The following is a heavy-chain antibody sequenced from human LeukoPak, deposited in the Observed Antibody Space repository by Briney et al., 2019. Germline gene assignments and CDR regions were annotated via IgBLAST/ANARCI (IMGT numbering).Heavy chain of an antibody. CDR1: GYSISSGYY. CDR3: ARAKYDFWSGYTPQSWGPHDY. V-gene: IGHV4-38-2*02. J-gene: IGHJ4*02. D-gene: IGHD3-3*01. CDR2: IYHSGST. Sequence: SETLSLTCTVSGYSISSGYYWGWIRQPPGKGLEWIGSIYHSGSTYYNPSLKSRVTLSVDTSKNQFSLKLSSVTAADTAVYYCARAKYDFWSGYTPQSWGPHDYWGQGTLVTVSS.